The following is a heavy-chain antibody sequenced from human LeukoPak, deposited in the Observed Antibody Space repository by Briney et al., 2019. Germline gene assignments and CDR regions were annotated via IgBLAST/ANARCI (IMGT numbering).Heavy chain of an antibody. CDR2: IYPGDSDT. D-gene: IGHD3-10*01. CDR1: GYSFTSYW. J-gene: IGHJ4*02. Sequence: PGESLKISCQGSGYSFTSYWIGWVRQMPGKGLEWMGIIYPGDSDTRYSPSFQGQVTISADKSISTAYLQWSSLKASDTAMYYCARLRITMVRGVSSLDYWGQGTLVTVSS. V-gene: IGHV5-51*01. CDR3: ARLRITMVRGVSSLDY.